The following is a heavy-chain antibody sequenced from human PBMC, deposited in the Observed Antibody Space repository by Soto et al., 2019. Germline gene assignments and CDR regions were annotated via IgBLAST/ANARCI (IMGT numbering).Heavy chain of an antibody. J-gene: IGHJ6*02. CDR1: GGTFSSSA. CDR3: ARGNYYGSSSYYYVMDV. V-gene: IGHV1-69*12. D-gene: IGHD3-10*01. CDR2: IIPIFGTP. Sequence: QVQLVQSGAEVKKPGSSVKVSCKASGGTFSSSAISWVRQAPGQGLEWMGGIIPIFGTPNYAQKFQGRVTITADESTRADFMELSSLRSEDTAVYYCARGNYYGSSSYYYVMDVWGQGTTVTVSS.